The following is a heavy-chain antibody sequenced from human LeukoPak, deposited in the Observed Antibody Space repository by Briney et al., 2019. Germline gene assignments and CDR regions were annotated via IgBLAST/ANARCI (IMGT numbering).Heavy chain of an antibody. CDR3: ASKAVYAISDFYYYYGMDV. Sequence: ASVKVSCKASGYTFTGYYMHWVRQAPGQGLEWMGWINPNSGGTNYAQKFQGRVTMTRDTSISTAYMELSRLRSDDTAVYYCASKAVYAISDFYYYYGMDVWGQGTTVTVSS. CDR1: GYTFTGYY. V-gene: IGHV1-2*02. J-gene: IGHJ6*02. D-gene: IGHD2-8*01. CDR2: INPNSGGT.